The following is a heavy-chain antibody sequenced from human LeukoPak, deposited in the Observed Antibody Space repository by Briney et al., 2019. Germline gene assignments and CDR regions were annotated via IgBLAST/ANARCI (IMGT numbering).Heavy chain of an antibody. Sequence: SETLSLTCAVSGYSISSGHYWGWIRQPPVKGLEWIGSIYHSGSTYYNPSLKSRVTISVDTSKNQFSLKLSSVTAADTAVYYCARCSSSSVRLIDYWGQGTLVTVSS. CDR2: IYHSGST. D-gene: IGHD6-6*01. V-gene: IGHV4-38-2*01. CDR1: GYSISSGHY. J-gene: IGHJ4*02. CDR3: ARCSSSSVRLIDY.